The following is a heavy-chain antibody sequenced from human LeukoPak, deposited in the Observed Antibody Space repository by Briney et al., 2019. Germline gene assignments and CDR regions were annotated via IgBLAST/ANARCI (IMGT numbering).Heavy chain of an antibody. D-gene: IGHD6-13*01. Sequence: SVKVSCKASGGTFSSYAISWVRQAPGQGLEWMGGIIPIFGTANYAQKFQGRVTITADKSTSTAYMELSSLRSEDTAVYYCARSIAAAGTCWFDPWGQGTLVTVSS. CDR2: IIPIFGTA. V-gene: IGHV1-69*06. CDR1: GGTFSSYA. CDR3: ARSIAAAGTCWFDP. J-gene: IGHJ5*02.